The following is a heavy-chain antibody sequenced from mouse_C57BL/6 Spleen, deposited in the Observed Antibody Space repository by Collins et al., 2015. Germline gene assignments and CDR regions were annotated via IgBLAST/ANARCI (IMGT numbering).Heavy chain of an antibody. V-gene: IGHV5-16*01. CDR3: ARDSSGYADY. D-gene: IGHD3-2*02. J-gene: IGHJ2*01. Sequence: EVKLVESEGGLVQPGSSMKLSCTASGFTFSDYYMAWVRQVPEKGLEWVANINYDGSTTYYLDSLKSRFIISRDNAKNILYLQLSSLKSEDTATYYCARDSSGYADYWGQGTTLTVS. CDR2: INYDGSTT. CDR1: GFTFSDYY.